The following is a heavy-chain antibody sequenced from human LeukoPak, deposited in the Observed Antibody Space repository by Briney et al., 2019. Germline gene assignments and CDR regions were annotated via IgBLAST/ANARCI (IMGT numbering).Heavy chain of an antibody. D-gene: IGHD6-19*01. CDR2: ISYDGSNK. CDR1: GFTFSSYA. Sequence: GGSLRLSCAASGFTFSSYAMHWVRQAPGKGLEWVAVISYDGSNKYYADSVKGRFTISRDNSKNTLYLQMNSLRAEDTAVYYCARDYSSGCDYWGQGTLVTVSS. CDR3: ARDYSSGCDY. V-gene: IGHV3-30*04. J-gene: IGHJ4*02.